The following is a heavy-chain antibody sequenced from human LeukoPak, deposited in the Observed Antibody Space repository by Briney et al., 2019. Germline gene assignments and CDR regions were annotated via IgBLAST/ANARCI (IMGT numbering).Heavy chain of an antibody. CDR1: GFTFNTYS. CDR2: ISSSSGTI. J-gene: IGHJ4*02. CDR3: ARGRDLFDS. Sequence: GGSLRLSWVASGFTFNTYSMNWFRQAPGKGLEWISYISSSSGTIYYADSVKGRFTISRDNAKNSLYLQMNSLRAEDTAVYYCARGRDLFDSWGQGTLVIVSS. V-gene: IGHV3-48*04.